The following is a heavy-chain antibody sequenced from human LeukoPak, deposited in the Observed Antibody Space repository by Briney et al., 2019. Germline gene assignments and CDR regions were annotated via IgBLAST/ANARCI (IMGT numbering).Heavy chain of an antibody. V-gene: IGHV4-34*01. D-gene: IGHD3-10*01. J-gene: IGHJ5*02. CDR3: ARVLRSYYYGSGSLGDWFDP. Sequence: PSETLPLTCAVYGGSFSGYYWSWIRQPPGKGLEWIGEINHSGSTNYNPSLKSRVTISVDTSKNQFSLKLSSVTAADTAVYYCARVLRSYYYGSGSLGDWFDPWGQGTLVTVSS. CDR2: INHSGST. CDR1: GGSFSGYY.